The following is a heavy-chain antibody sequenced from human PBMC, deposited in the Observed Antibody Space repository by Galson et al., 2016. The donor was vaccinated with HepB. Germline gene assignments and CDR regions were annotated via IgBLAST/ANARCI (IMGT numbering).Heavy chain of an antibody. V-gene: IGHV3-30-3*01. CDR2: ISYDGSNK. Sequence: SLRLSCAASGFTFSSYSMHWVRQAPGKGLEWVTLISYDGSNKHYADSVKGRFTISRDNSKNTLYLQMNSLRGEDTAVYYCARDYEGGTYSGHYFRSWGQGTLVTVSS. CDR3: ARDYEGGTYSGHYFRS. J-gene: IGHJ4*02. D-gene: IGHD1-26*01. CDR1: GFTFSSYS.